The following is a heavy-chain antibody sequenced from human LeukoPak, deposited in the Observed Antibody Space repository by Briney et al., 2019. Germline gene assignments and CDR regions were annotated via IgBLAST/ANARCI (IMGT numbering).Heavy chain of an antibody. CDR3: ARDQKYCGGDCPAEYFQH. CDR1: GFTFSSYA. D-gene: IGHD2-21*02. V-gene: IGHV3-30*04. CDR2: ISYDGSNK. J-gene: IGHJ1*01. Sequence: GRSLRLSCAASGFTFSSYAMHWVRQAPGKGLEWVAVISYDGSNKYYADSVKGRFTISRDNSKNTLYLQMNSLRAEDTAVYYCARDQKYCGGDCPAEYFQHWGQGTLVTVSS.